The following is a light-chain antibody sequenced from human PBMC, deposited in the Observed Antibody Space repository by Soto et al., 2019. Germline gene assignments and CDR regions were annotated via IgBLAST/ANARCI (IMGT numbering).Light chain of an antibody. CDR1: SSDVGGYNY. J-gene: IGLJ1*01. CDR3: CLYTTSNTRQIV. Sequence: QSALTQPASVSGSPGQSITISCTGTSSDVGGYNYVSWYQQQPGKAPKFMIYDVTNRPSGVSNRFSGSKSGNTASLTISGLQAEDEADYYCCLYTTSNTRQIVFGTGTKLTVL. V-gene: IGLV2-14*01. CDR2: DVT.